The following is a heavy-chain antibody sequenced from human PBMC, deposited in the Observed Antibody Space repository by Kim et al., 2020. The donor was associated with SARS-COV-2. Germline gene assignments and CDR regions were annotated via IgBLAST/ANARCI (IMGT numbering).Heavy chain of an antibody. CDR3: ARERVDILTGYYNWFDP. V-gene: IGHV1-46*01. Sequence: ASVKVSCKASGYTFTSYYMHWVRQAPGQGLEWMGIINPSGGSTSYAQKFQGRVTMTRDTSTSTVYMELSSLRSEDTAVYYCARERVDILTGYYNWFDPWGQGTLVTVSS. J-gene: IGHJ5*02. CDR2: INPSGGST. D-gene: IGHD3-9*01. CDR1: GYTFTSYY.